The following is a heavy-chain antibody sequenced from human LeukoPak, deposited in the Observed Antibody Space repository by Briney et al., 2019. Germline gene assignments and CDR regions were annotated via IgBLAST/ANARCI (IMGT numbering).Heavy chain of an antibody. CDR3: ARGLMNSYFYYYMDV. J-gene: IGHJ6*03. V-gene: IGHV3-72*01. D-gene: IGHD3-16*01. CDR2: IKNRRNSYTR. Sequence: GGSLRLSCAASGFTVSDHYMDWVRQAPGKALEWVGRIKNRRNSYTRQYAPSVKGRFTISGDDSQNSLFLQMNSLKTEDTAVYYCARGLMNSYFYYYMDVWGKGTTVTVSS. CDR1: GFTVSDHY.